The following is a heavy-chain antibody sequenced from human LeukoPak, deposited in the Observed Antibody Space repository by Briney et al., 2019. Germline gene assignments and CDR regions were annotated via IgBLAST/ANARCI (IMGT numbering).Heavy chain of an antibody. CDR3: AKGTYYDFWSGYYE. CDR2: ISGSGGST. V-gene: IGHV3-23*01. J-gene: IGHJ4*02. D-gene: IGHD3-3*01. Sequence: PGGSLRLSCAASGFTFSSYAMSWVRQAPGKGLEWVSAISGSGGSTYYADSVKGRFTISRDNSKNTLYLQMNSLRAEDTDVYYCAKGTYYDFWSGYYEWGQGTLVTVSS. CDR1: GFTFSSYA.